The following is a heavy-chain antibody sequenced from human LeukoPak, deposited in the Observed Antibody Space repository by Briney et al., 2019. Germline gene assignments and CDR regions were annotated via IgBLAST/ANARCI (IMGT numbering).Heavy chain of an antibody. D-gene: IGHD2-15*01. V-gene: IGHV4-59*08. Sequence: SETLSLTCTVSGGSISSYYWSWIRQPPGKGLEWIGYIDHSGIARYSPSLKSRVTISVDMSKNQFTLKLSSVTAADTAVYYCARHEVGYCSGGSCPYYFDYWGQGTLVTVSS. CDR1: GGSISSYY. J-gene: IGHJ4*02. CDR2: IDHSGIA. CDR3: ARHEVGYCSGGSCPYYFDY.